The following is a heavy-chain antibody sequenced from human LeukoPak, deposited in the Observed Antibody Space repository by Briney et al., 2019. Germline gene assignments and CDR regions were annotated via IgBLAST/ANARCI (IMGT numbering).Heavy chain of an antibody. Sequence: PGGSLRLSCAASGFTFSSSGMHWVRQAPGKGLEWVAVISYDESNKFYVDSVKGRFTISRDNSKNTVFLQMNSLRAGDTAVYHCAKEYCSGGNCYSNFDYWGQGTLVTVSS. D-gene: IGHD2-15*01. CDR1: GFTFSSSG. CDR3: AKEYCSGGNCYSNFDY. J-gene: IGHJ4*02. V-gene: IGHV3-30*18. CDR2: ISYDESNK.